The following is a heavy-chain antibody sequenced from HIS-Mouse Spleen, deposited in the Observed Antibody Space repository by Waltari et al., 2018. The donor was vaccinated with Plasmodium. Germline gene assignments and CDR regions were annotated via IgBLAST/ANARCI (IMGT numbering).Heavy chain of an antibody. V-gene: IGHV4-39*07. J-gene: IGHJ4*02. CDR2: IDYSGST. D-gene: IGHD3-16*01. Sequence: QLQLQESGPGLVQPSETLSLTCTVPGRSISSSSYSWGWIRQPPGKGLAWIGSIDYSGSTYYNPSLKSRVTISVDTSKNQFSLKLSSVTAADTAVYYCARGRGACFDYWGQGTLVTVSS. CDR3: ARGRGACFDY. CDR1: GRSISSSSYS.